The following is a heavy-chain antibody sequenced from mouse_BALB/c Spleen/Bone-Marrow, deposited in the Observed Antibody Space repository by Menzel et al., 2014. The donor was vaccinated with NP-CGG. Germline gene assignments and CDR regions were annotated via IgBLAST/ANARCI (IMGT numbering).Heavy chain of an antibody. CDR3: ARSSSYDYDVGFAY. Sequence: EVHLVESGPGLVKPSQSLSLTCTVTGYSITRDYAWNWIQQFTGNKLEWMGYISYSGSTTYNPSLKSRFSITRDTSKNQFFLQLNSVTTEDTATYYCARSSSYDYDVGFAYWGQGTLVTVSA. J-gene: IGHJ3*01. CDR2: ISYSGST. V-gene: IGHV3-2*02. D-gene: IGHD2-4*01. CDR1: GYSITRDYA.